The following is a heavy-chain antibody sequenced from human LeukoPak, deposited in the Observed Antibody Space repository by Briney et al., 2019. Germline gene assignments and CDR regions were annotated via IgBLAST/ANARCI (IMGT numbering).Heavy chain of an antibody. CDR3: ARDASSYYAFDI. CDR2: ISSSSSYI. D-gene: IGHD2-15*01. CDR1: GFTFSSYS. J-gene: IGHJ3*02. V-gene: IGHV3-21*01. Sequence: PGGSLRLSCAASGFTFSSYSMNWVRQAPGKGPEWVSSISSSSSYIYYADSVKGRFTISRDNAKNSLYLQMNGLRAEDTAVYYCARDASSYYAFDIWGQGTMVTVSS.